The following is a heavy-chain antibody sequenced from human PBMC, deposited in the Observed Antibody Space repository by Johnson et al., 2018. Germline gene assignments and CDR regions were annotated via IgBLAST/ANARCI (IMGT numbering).Heavy chain of an antibody. CDR1: GFTFSNHA. J-gene: IGHJ6*03. Sequence: QVQLQESGGGVVQPGRSLRLSCATSGFTFSNHAMHWVRQAPGKGLEWLGVISKDGSDKYYVDSVKGRFTISRDNSKNTLYLQMNSLRTEDTAMYYCGRHSGSGYYYYMDVGGKGTTVTVSS. CDR2: ISKDGSDK. V-gene: IGHV3-30-3*01. CDR3: GRHSGSGYYYYMDV. D-gene: IGHD3-10*01.